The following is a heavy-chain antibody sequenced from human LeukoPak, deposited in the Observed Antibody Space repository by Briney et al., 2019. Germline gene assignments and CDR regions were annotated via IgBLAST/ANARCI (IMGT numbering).Heavy chain of an antibody. V-gene: IGHV1-2*02. CDR3: ARDRITMVRGVTSSY. J-gene: IGHJ4*02. CDR2: INPNSGGT. CDR1: GYTFTGYY. Sequence: ASVKVSCEASGYTFTGYYMHWVRQAPGQGLEWMGWINPNSGGTNYAQKLQGRVTTTRDTSISTAYMELSRLRSDDTAVYYCARDRITMVRGVTSSYWGQGTLVTVSS. D-gene: IGHD3-10*01.